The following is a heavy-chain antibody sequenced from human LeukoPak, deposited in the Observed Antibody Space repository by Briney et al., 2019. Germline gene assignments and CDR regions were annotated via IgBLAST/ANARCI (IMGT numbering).Heavy chain of an antibody. CDR3: ARVSISGGYYYYYGMDV. CDR2: INPSGGST. J-gene: IGHJ6*02. Sequence: ASVKVSCKASGYTFTSYYMHWVRQAPGRGLEWMGIINPSGGSTSYAQKFQGRVTMTRDTSTSTVYMELSSLRSEDTAVYYCARVSISGGYYYYYGMDVWGQGTTVTVSS. D-gene: IGHD3-16*01. CDR1: GYTFTSYY. V-gene: IGHV1-46*01.